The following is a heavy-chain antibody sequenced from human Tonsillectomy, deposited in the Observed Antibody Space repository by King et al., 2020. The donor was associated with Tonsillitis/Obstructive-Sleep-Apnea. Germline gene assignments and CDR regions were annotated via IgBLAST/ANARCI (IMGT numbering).Heavy chain of an antibody. D-gene: IGHD3-22*01. CDR2: IGTAGDP. V-gene: IGHV3-13*05. Sequence: QLVQSGGGLVQPGGSLRLSRAASGFTFSSYDMHWVRQATGKGLEWVSAIGTAGDPYYPGSVKGRFTISRENAKNSLYLQMNSLRAGDTAVYYCARSLRTSGGYFPSSYWYFDLWGRGTLVTVSS. J-gene: IGHJ2*01. CDR1: GFTFSSYD. CDR3: ARSLRTSGGYFPSSYWYFDL.